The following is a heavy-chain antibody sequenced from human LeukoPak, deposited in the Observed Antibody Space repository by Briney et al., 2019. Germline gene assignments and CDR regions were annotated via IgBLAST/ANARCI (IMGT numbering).Heavy chain of an antibody. Sequence: PSETLSLTCAVYGGSFSGYYWSWIRQPPGKGLEWIGEINHSGSTNYNPSLKSRVTISVDTSKNQFSLKLSSVTAADTAVYYCARDRVRYFDWLSGAPWFDPWGQGTLVTVSS. V-gene: IGHV4-34*01. CDR1: GGSFSGYY. D-gene: IGHD3-9*01. CDR3: ARDRVRYFDWLSGAPWFDP. J-gene: IGHJ5*02. CDR2: INHSGST.